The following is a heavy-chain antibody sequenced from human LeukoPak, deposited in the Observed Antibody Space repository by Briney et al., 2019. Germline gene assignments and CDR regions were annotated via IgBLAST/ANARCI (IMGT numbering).Heavy chain of an antibody. CDR2: IIPILNIT. CDR1: GGTFISYT. J-gene: IGHJ6*02. D-gene: IGHD2-2*01. Sequence: SVKVSCKASGGTFISYTISWVRQAPGQGLEWMGGIIPILNITDYAQNFQGRVTLTADKSTSTAYMELSTLRSEDTAVYYCAKDGVVVVATSVYYYYYGMDVWGQGTTVTVSS. CDR3: AKDGVVVVATSVYYYYYGMDV. V-gene: IGHV1-69*10.